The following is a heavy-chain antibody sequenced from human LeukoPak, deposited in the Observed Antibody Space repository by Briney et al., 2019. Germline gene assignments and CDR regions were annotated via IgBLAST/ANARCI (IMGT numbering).Heavy chain of an antibody. J-gene: IGHJ4*02. CDR3: TTGELN. CDR2: IKGKTDAGTI. Sequence: GGSLRLSCAASGFTFTNAWMTWVRQAPGKGLEWVGRIKGKTDAGTIDYAAPVKGRFTISRDDSKNTLYLQLSSLKTDDTAVYYCTTGELNWGQGTLVTVCS. CDR1: GFTFTNAW. V-gene: IGHV3-15*01. D-gene: IGHD2-21*01.